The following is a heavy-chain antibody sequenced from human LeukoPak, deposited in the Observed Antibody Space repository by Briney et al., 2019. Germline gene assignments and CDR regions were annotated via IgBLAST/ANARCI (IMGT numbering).Heavy chain of an antibody. J-gene: IGHJ4*02. D-gene: IGHD4-17*01. V-gene: IGHV3-64D*06. CDR3: ARRSDYSTVFDY. Sequence: GGSLRLSCSASGFAFSTYLMHWVRQAPGKGLECISGIDSDGGRTYYADSVKGRFTISRDNSKNTLYLQMSSLRVEDTAVYYCARRSDYSTVFDYWGQGTLVTVSS. CDR1: GFAFSTYL. CDR2: IDSDGGRT.